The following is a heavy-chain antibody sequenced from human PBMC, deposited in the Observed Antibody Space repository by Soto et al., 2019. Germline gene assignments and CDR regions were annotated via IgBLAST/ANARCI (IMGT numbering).Heavy chain of an antibody. V-gene: IGHV1-69*06. D-gene: IGHD5-12*01. Sequence: SLKVSCKAFGFTFSSDAISWVRTAPGQVPVFMVGIFPIFGPAIYAQKFQGRVTITADSSTSTAYMELSSLRSEDTALYYCARDGMWYHVDNYYYYYGMDVWC. CDR3: ARDGMWYHVDNYYYYYGMDV. J-gene: IGHJ6*02. CDR2: IFPIFGPA. CDR1: GFTFSSDA.